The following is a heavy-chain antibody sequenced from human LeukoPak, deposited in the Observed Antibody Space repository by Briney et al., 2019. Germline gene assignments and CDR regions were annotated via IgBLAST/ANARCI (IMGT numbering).Heavy chain of an antibody. D-gene: IGHD7-27*01. CDR2: IFREGTT. Sequence: SGGSLRLSCAASGFTVITSYMSWVRQAPGKGLEWVSVIFREGTTYYADSVKGRFTISRDNSKSTLYLQMNTLRAEDTAMYYCTKTGGPWDWGQGTLVTVSS. J-gene: IGHJ4*02. V-gene: IGHV3-66*01. CDR1: GFTVITSY. CDR3: TKTGGPWD.